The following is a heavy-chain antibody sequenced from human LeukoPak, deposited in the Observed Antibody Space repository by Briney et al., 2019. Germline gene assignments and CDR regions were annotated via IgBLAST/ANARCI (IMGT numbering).Heavy chain of an antibody. V-gene: IGHV3-23*01. J-gene: IGHJ3*02. CDR2: ITGSGALT. CDR1: GFTLSNYA. CDR3: AKDPRILWFGELLKAFDI. Sequence: GGSLRLSCAASGFTLSNYAMTWVRQAPGKGLEWVSSITGSGALTYYADSVKGRFTISRDNSKNTLYLQMNSLRAEDTAVYYCAKDPRILWFGELLKAFDIWGQGTMVTVSS. D-gene: IGHD3-10*01.